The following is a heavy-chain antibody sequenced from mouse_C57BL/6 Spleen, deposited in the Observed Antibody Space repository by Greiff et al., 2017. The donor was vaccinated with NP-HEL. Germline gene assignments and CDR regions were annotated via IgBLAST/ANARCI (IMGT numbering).Heavy chain of an antibody. CDR2: IDPSDSYT. V-gene: IGHV1-69*01. CDR3: ARDIYYYGSRYFDV. CDR1: GYTFTSYW. Sequence: VQLQQPGAELVMPGASVKLSCKASGYTFTSYWMHWVKQRPGQGLEWIGEIDPSDSYTNYNQKFKGKSTLTVDKSSSTAYMQLSSLTSEDSAVYYCARDIYYYGSRYFDVWGTGTTVTVSS. J-gene: IGHJ1*03. D-gene: IGHD1-1*01.